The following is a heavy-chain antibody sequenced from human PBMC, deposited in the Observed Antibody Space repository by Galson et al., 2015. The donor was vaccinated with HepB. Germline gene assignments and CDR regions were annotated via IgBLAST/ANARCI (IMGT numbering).Heavy chain of an antibody. Sequence: TLSLTCTVSGGSISSGGYYWSWIRQHPGKGLEWIGYIYYSGSTYYNPSLKSRVTISVDASKNQFSLKLSSVTAADTAVYYCARVCRRGGYNFDYWGQGTLVTVPS. CDR3: ARVCRRGGYNFDY. V-gene: IGHV4-31*03. J-gene: IGHJ4*02. CDR1: GGSISSGGYY. CDR2: IYYSGST. D-gene: IGHD5-24*01.